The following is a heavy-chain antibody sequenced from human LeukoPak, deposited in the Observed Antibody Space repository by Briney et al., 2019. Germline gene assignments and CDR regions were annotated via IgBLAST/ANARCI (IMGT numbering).Heavy chain of an antibody. D-gene: IGHD6-13*01. CDR2: IIPILGIA. CDR3: ARVREDSRFDP. J-gene: IGHJ5*02. V-gene: IGHV1-69*04. Sequence: SVKVSCKASGGTFSNYAISWVRQAPGQGLEWMGRIIPILGIANYAQNFQGRVTITADKSTSTAYMELSSLRSEDTAVYYCARVREDSRFDPWGQGTLVTVSS. CDR1: GGTFSNYA.